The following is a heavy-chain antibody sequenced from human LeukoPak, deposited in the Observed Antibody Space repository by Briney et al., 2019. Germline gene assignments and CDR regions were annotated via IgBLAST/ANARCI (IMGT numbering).Heavy chain of an antibody. D-gene: IGHD2-15*01. CDR2: IVVGSGNT. V-gene: IGHV1-58*02. Sequence: VASVKVSCKASGFTFTSSAMQWVRQARGQRLEWVGWIVVGSGNTNYAQKFQERVTITRDMSTSTAYMEVSSLRSEDTAVYYCAAAQNFPVYCSGGSCSYYFDYWGQGTLATVSS. J-gene: IGHJ4*02. CDR1: GFTFTSSA. CDR3: AAAQNFPVYCSGGSCSYYFDY.